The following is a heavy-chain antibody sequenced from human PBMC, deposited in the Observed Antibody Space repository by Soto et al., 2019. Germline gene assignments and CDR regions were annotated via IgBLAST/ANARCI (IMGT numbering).Heavy chain of an antibody. J-gene: IGHJ4*02. V-gene: IGHV4-59*01. CDR2: IYYSGST. Sequence: SETLSLTCTVSGFSISSYYWSWIRQPPGKGLEWIGYIYYSGSTNYNPSLQSRVTISVDTSKNQFSLRLSSVTAADTAVYYCAGDQNFGLDYWGQGTLVTVSS. CDR3: AGDQNFGLDY. D-gene: IGHD3-10*01. CDR1: GFSISSYY.